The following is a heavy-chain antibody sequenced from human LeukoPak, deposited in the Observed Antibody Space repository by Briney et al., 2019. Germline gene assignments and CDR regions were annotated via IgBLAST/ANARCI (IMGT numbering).Heavy chain of an antibody. J-gene: IGHJ4*02. CDR2: ISSNGRTT. D-gene: IGHD3-22*01. Sequence: GGSLRLSCAASEFTFSSFAMGWVRQAPGKGLEWVSPISSNGRTTYYADSVKGRFSISRDNSKNTVYLQMNSLRAEDTAVYYCAKSRARREESSGSIDSWGQGTLVTVSS. CDR1: EFTFSSFA. CDR3: AKSRARREESSGSIDS. V-gene: IGHV3-23*01.